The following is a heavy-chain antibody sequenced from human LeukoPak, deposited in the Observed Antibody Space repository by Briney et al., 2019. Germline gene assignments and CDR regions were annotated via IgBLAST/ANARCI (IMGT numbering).Heavy chain of an antibody. V-gene: IGHV4-30-2*01. CDR1: GGSISSGGYS. Sequence: SQTLSLTCAVSGGSISSGGYSWSWLRQPPGKGLEWIGYIYHSGSTYYNPSLKSRVTISVDRSKNQFSLKLSSVTAADTAVYYCARGRYFDWLSPLFDYWGQGTLVTVSS. CDR3: ARGRYFDWLSPLFDY. CDR2: IYHSGST. J-gene: IGHJ4*02. D-gene: IGHD3-9*01.